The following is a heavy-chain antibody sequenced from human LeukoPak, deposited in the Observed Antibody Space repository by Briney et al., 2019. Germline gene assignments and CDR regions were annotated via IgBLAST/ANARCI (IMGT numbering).Heavy chain of an antibody. CDR3: ARQDGRALYYFDY. CDR1: GYTFSNYW. J-gene: IGHJ4*02. D-gene: IGHD5-24*01. Sequence: GESLKISCKGSGYTFSNYWIGWVRQMPGKGLEWMGIIYPADSDTRYSPSFQGQVTISVDKSISTAYLQWSSLKASDTAIYYCARQDGRALYYFDYWGQGTLVTVSS. CDR2: IYPADSDT. V-gene: IGHV5-51*01.